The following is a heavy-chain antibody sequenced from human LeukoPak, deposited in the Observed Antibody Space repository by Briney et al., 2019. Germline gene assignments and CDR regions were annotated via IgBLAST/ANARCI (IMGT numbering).Heavy chain of an antibody. CDR3: ARDWGYYSDSSGYSDY. CDR2: ITTYNGKT. V-gene: IGHV1-18*01. CDR1: GYTFTSHG. J-gene: IGHJ4*02. Sequence: ASVKVSCKASGYTFTSHGFGWVRQAPGQGLEWMGWITTYNGKTNYAQEFQDRVTMTTDASTSTAYMELWSLTSDDTAVYYCARDWGYYSDSSGYSDYWGQGTLVTVSS. D-gene: IGHD3-22*01.